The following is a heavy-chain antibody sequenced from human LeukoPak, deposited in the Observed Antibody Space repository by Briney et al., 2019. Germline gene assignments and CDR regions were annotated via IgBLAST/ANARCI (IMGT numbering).Heavy chain of an antibody. V-gene: IGHV4-39*01. CDR2: VYHNGNT. J-gene: IGHJ4*02. D-gene: IGHD6-19*01. CDR3: ARIDSTGWYVNS. CDR1: GGSISGTYYY. Sequence: SETLSLTCTISGGSISGTYYYWGWVRQPPGKGLEWIGNVYHNGNTYYNPSLKSRVTISEDTSNNQFSLELSSVTAADTAVYFCARIDSTGWYVNSWGQGTLVTVSS.